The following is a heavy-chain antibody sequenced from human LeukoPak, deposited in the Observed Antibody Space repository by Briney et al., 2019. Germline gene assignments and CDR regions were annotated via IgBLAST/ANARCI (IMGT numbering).Heavy chain of an antibody. Sequence: SETLSLTCAGSGGSMSSGDYSWSWIRQHPGKGLEWIGYIYYSGSAYYNPSLKSRVTISVDTSENQFSLKLSSVTAADTAVYYCARVNYGSATKEDYWGQGTLVTVSS. CDR3: ARVNYGSATKEDY. V-gene: IGHV4-31*11. D-gene: IGHD3-10*01. CDR2: IYYSGSA. CDR1: GGSMSSGDYS. J-gene: IGHJ4*02.